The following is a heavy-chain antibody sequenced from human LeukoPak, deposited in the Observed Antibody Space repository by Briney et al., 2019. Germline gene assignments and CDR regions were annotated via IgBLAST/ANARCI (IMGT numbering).Heavy chain of an antibody. CDR2: IYYSGST. D-gene: IGHD3-10*01. CDR3: AREPPQYYYGSGSSRPDAFDI. V-gene: IGHV4-39*07. CDR1: GGSISSSSCY. J-gene: IGHJ3*02. Sequence: SETLSLTCTVSGGSISSSSCYWGWIRQPPGKGLEWIGSIYYSGSTYYNPSLKSRVTISVDTSKNQFSLKLSSVTAADTAVYYCAREPPQYYYGSGSSRPDAFDIWGQGTMVTVSS.